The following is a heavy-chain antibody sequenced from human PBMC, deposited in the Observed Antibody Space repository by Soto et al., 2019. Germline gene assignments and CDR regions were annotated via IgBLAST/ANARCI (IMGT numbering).Heavy chain of an antibody. D-gene: IGHD2-15*01. V-gene: IGHV3-48*01. J-gene: IGHJ3*02. CDR1: GFTFSSYS. CDR2: ISSSSSTI. CDR3: ARDRTWDIVVVVAATPDAFDI. Sequence: GGSLRLSCAASGFTFSSYSMNWVRQAPGKGLEWVSYISSSSSTIYYADSVKGRFTISRDNAKNSLYLQMNSLRAEDTAVYYCARDRTWDIVVVVAATPDAFDIWGQGTMVT.